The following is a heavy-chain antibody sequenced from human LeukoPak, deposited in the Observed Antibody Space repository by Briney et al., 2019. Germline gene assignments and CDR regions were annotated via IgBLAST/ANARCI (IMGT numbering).Heavy chain of an antibody. D-gene: IGHD3-9*01. Sequence: GGSLRLSCAASGFTFSSYSMNWVRQAPGKGLEWVSSISSSSSYIKYANSVKGRFTISRDNAKNSMYLQMNSLRAEDTAVCYCASQVLRYFDWLSPLDYWGQGTLVTVSS. CDR3: ASQVLRYFDWLSPLDY. V-gene: IGHV3-21*01. CDR1: GFTFSSYS. J-gene: IGHJ4*02. CDR2: ISSSSSYI.